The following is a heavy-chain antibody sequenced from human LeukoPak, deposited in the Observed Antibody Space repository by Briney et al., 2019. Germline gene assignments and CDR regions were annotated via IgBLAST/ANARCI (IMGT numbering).Heavy chain of an antibody. CDR1: GFTFSSYA. Sequence: GGSLRLSCAASGFTFSSYAMSWVRQAPGKGLEWVSVIYSGGSTYYADSVEGRFTISRDNSKNTLYLQMNSLRAEDTAVYYCARASRGYYNWFDPWGQGTLVTVSS. CDR3: ARASRGYYNWFDP. V-gene: IGHV3-66*02. CDR2: IYSGGST. J-gene: IGHJ5*02. D-gene: IGHD5-18*01.